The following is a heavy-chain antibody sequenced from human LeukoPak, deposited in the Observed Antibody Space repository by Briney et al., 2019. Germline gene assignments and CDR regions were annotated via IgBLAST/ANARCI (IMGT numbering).Heavy chain of an antibody. V-gene: IGHV4-34*01. D-gene: IGHD6-19*01. J-gene: IGHJ5*02. CDR3: ARLRGATVAHNWFDP. CDR2: INQSGST. Sequence: SETLSLTCAVYGGSFSGYYWSWIRQPPGKGLEWIGEINQSGSTSYNPSLKSRVTISVDTSKNQFSLKVSSLTAADTAVYYCARLRGATVAHNWFDPWGQGTLVTVSS. CDR1: GGSFSGYY.